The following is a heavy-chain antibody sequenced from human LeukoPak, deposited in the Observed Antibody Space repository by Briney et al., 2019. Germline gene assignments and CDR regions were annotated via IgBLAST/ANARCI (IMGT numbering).Heavy chain of an antibody. V-gene: IGHV3-30-3*01. J-gene: IGHJ6*02. CDR2: ISYDGSNK. CDR1: GFTFSSYA. Sequence: GGSLRLSCAASGFTFSSYAMHWVRQAPGKGLEWVAVISYDGSNKYYADSVKGRFTISRDNSKNTLYLQMNSLRAEDTAVYYCAKDRKSLAARSGYGMDVWGQGTTVTVSS. D-gene: IGHD6-6*01. CDR3: AKDRKSLAARSGYGMDV.